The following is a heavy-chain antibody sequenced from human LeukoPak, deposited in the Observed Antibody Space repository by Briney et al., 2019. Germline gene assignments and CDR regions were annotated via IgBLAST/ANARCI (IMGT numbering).Heavy chain of an antibody. V-gene: IGHV1-46*01. Sequence: GASVKVSCKASGYTFTSYYMHWVRQAPGQGLEWMGIINPSGGSTSYAQKFQGRVTMTRDMSTSTVYMELSSLRSEDTAVYYCARDRGIAARPSRDYYYYMDAWGKGTTVTVSS. CDR1: GYTFTSYY. CDR3: ARDRGIAARPSRDYYYYMDA. J-gene: IGHJ6*03. D-gene: IGHD6-6*01. CDR2: INPSGGST.